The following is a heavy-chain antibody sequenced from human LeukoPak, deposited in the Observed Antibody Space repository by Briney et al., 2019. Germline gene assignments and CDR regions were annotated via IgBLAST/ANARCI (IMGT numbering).Heavy chain of an antibody. CDR3: ARDDHRRDGYNENY. V-gene: IGHV4-34*01. Sequence: SETLSLTCAVSGGSFSGYYWSWIRRPPGKGLEWIGEINHSGTTNYNPSLKSRVTISVDTSKNQFSLKLSSVTAADTAVYYCARDDHRRDGYNENYWGQGTLVTVSS. CDR1: GGSFSGYY. CDR2: INHSGTT. D-gene: IGHD5-24*01. J-gene: IGHJ4*02.